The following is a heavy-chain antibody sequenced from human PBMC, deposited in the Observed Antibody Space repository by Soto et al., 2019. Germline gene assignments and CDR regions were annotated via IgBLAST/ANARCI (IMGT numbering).Heavy chain of an antibody. J-gene: IGHJ4*02. CDR1: GFIFSSHW. CDR3: ARDVGPVTIFGEALSGYFDF. CDR2: IGPDGSNI. V-gene: IGHV3-74*01. Sequence: GGSLRLSCAASGFIFSSHWMHWVRQAPGKGLVGVSHIGPDGSNIWEADSVQGRFTISRDNAKDSLSLQMNSLRGEDTAFYYCARDVGPVTIFGEALSGYFDFWGQGTLVTVSS. D-gene: IGHD3-3*01.